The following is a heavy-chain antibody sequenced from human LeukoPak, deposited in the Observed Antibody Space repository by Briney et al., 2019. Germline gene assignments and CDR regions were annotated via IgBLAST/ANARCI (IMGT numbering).Heavy chain of an antibody. CDR2: IYYSGST. CDR3: ARYPIVVVVAATYCFDY. D-gene: IGHD2-15*01. CDR1: GGSISSSSYY. Sequence: PSETLSLTCTVSGGSISSSSYYWGWIRQPPGKGLEWIGSIYYSGSTYYNPSLKSRVTISVDTSKNQFSLKLSSVTAADTAVYYCARYPIVVVVAATYCFDYWGQGTLATVSS. J-gene: IGHJ4*02. V-gene: IGHV4-39*01.